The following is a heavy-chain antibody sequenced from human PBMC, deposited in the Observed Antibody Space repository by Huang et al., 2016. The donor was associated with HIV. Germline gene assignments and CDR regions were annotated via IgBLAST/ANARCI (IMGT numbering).Heavy chain of an antibody. V-gene: IGHV3-43*01. CDR1: GFTFHDYS. CDR2: ISWDGTIT. CDR3: AREGGSYGSAPYYFDY. J-gene: IGHJ4*02. Sequence: CAASGFTFHDYSMHWVRQPPGKGLDWVSLISWDGTITYYADAVKGRFTSSRDNSKNSLFLQMNSLRTEDTAVYFCAREGGSYGSAPYYFDYWGQGTLVTVSS. D-gene: IGHD3-10*01.